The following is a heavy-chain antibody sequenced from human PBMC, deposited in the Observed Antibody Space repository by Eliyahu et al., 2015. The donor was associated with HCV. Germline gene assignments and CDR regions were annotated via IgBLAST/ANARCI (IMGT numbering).Heavy chain of an antibody. D-gene: IGHD6-13*01. V-gene: IGHV3-11*01. Sequence: QVQLVESGGGLVKPGGSLRLSCAASGFTXSDYFXXWIRQPPGKGLEWIAYIGSRGDTVYYADSVRGRFTISRDNAKNSLDLQMNSLRAEDTAVYFCARSLPQRYTSSWFSYYFDHKGPGILVSVSS. CDR2: IGSRGDTV. J-gene: IGHJ4*02. CDR1: GFTXSDYF. CDR3: ARSLPQRYTSSWFSYYFDH.